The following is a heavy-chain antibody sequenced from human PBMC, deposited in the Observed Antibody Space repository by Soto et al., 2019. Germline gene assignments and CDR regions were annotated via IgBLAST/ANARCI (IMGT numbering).Heavy chain of an antibody. CDR2: ITGSTGTT. D-gene: IGHD2-2*01. V-gene: IGHV3-23*01. CDR1: GFTFSNFA. Sequence: GGSLRLSCAASGFTFSNFAMIWVRHAPGKGLEWVSEITGSTGTTYYADSVRGRFIISRDNSQNTLHLQMNSLRPEDTAVYYCAKDTSSSPYYMDVWGKGTTVTVSS. J-gene: IGHJ6*03. CDR3: AKDTSSSPYYMDV.